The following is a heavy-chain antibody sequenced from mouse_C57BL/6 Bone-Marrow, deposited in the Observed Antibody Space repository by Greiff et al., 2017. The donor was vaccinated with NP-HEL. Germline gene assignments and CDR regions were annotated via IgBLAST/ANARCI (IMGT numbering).Heavy chain of an antibody. V-gene: IGHV5-6*01. J-gene: IGHJ3*01. CDR1: GFTFSSYG. CDR3: ASLHYYGSWAY. Sequence: EVKLMESGGDLVKPGGSLKLSCAASGFTFSSYGMSWVRQTPDKRLEWVATISSGGSYTYYPASVKGRFTISRDNAKNTLYLQMSSLKSEDTAMYYCASLHYYGSWAYWGQGTLVTVSA. CDR2: ISSGGSYT. D-gene: IGHD1-1*01.